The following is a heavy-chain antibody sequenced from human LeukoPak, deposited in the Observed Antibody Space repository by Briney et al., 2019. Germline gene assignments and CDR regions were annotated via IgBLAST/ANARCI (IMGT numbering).Heavy chain of an antibody. CDR1: GYAFTAYY. CDR2: INPDTGSI. D-gene: IGHD5-24*01. Sequence: ASVKVSCKASGYAFTAYYVHWVRQAPGQGLEWMGWINPDTGSINYAQKFQGRVTMTRDTSISTAYMELSRLRSDDTAVYYCARVFRRWLQLRFDAFDIWGQGTMVTVSS. V-gene: IGHV1-2*02. CDR3: ARVFRRWLQLRFDAFDI. J-gene: IGHJ3*02.